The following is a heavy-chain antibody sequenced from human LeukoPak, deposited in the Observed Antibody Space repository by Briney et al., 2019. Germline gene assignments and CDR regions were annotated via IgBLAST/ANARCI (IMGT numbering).Heavy chain of an antibody. CDR3: ATSTFVRGGSGY. CDR2: ISGSGGST. J-gene: IGHJ4*02. CDR1: GFTFSSYA. V-gene: IGHV3-23*01. D-gene: IGHD3-10*01. Sequence: GGSLRLSCAASGFTFSSYAMSWVRQAPGKGLEWVSAISGSGGSTYYADSVKGRFTISRDNAKNSLYLQMSSLRAEDTAVYYCATSTFVRGGSGYWGQGTLVTVSS.